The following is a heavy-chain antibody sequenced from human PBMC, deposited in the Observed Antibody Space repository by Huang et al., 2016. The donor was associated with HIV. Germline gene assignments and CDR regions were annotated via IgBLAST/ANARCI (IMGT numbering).Heavy chain of an antibody. V-gene: IGHV1-18*01. CDR2: VSCYNGYT. J-gene: IGHJ4*02. CDR1: GSTLASYG. CDR3: ARDLGPSFGGGLDY. Sequence: QVQLVQSGTEVKKPGASLKVSCKAYGSTLASYGISWVRQAHGQGLEWIGWVSCYNGYTNYAHNPQGRGTLTTETSTNTAYMELRSLRSDDTAMFYCARDLGPSFGGGLDYWGQGTLVTVSS. D-gene: IGHD3-16*01.